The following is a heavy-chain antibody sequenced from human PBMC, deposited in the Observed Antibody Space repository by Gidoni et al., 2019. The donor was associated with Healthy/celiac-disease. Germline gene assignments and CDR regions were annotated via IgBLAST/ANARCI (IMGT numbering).Heavy chain of an antibody. CDR1: GFTFSNSW. J-gene: IGHJ5*02. CDR2: IKRKTDGGTT. V-gene: IGHV3-15*01. D-gene: IGHD1-26*01. Sequence: EVQLVESGGGLVKPGGSLRLSCAASGFTFSNSWMSWVRQAPGKGLGWVCRIKRKTDGGTTDYAAPVKGRFTISRDDSKNTLYLQMNSLKTEDTAVYYCTTDFSGSPEEWFDPWGQGTLVTVSS. CDR3: TTDFSGSPEEWFDP.